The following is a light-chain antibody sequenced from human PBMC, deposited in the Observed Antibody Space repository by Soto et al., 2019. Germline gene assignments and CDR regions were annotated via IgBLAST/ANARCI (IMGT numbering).Light chain of an antibody. V-gene: IGKV3-20*01. Sequence: DIALTQSPGTLSLSPGERATLSCRASQSVTANYLAWYQQKPGQAPRLLIYAASIGATGVPDRFSGSGSGTDFTLTISRLEPEDFAVYYCLQYGVPLWTFGQGTKVDIK. CDR2: AAS. CDR1: QSVTANY. J-gene: IGKJ1*01. CDR3: LQYGVPLWT.